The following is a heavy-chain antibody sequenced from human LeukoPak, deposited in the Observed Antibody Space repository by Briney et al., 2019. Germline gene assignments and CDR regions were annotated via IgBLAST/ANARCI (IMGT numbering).Heavy chain of an antibody. CDR3: ARSARTGIAVAGYAFDI. CDR1: GFTVSSNY. CDR2: IYSGGST. Sequence: GGSLRLSCAASGFTVSSNYMSWVRQAPGKGLEWVSVIYSGGSTYYADSVKGRFTISRDNSKNTLYLQMNSLRAEDTAVYYCARSARTGIAVAGYAFDIWGQGTMVTVSS. V-gene: IGHV3-66*01. D-gene: IGHD6-19*01. J-gene: IGHJ3*02.